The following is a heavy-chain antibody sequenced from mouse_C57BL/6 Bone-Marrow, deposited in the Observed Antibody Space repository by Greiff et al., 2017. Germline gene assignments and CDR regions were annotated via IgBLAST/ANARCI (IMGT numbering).Heavy chain of an antibody. V-gene: IGHV5-6*01. CDR2: ISSGGSYT. D-gene: IGHD1-1*01. CDR3: ARQGYYYLDY. J-gene: IGHJ2*01. Sequence: EVQRVESGGDLVKPGGSLKLSCAASGFTFSSYGMSWVRQTPDKRLEWVATISSGGSYTYYPDSVKGRFTISRDNAKNTLYLQMSSLKSEDTAMYYCARQGYYYLDYWGQGTTLTVSS. CDR1: GFTFSSYG.